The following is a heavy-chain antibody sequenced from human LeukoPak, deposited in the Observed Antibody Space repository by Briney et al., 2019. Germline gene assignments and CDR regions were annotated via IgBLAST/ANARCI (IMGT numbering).Heavy chain of an antibody. V-gene: IGHV3-33*01. CDR3: ARGQPPSYYDMDV. CDR1: GFTFSSYG. D-gene: IGHD6-13*01. Sequence: GRSLILSCAASGFTFSSYGMHWVRQAPGKGLELVAVIWSDGSSKHYADSVKGRFTISRDNSKNTLYLQMSSLRAEDTALYYCARGQPPSYYDMDVWGQGTTVTVSS. CDR2: IWSDGSSK. J-gene: IGHJ6*02.